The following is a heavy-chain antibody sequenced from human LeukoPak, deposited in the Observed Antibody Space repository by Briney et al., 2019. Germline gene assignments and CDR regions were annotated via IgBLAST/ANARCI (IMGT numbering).Heavy chain of an antibody. D-gene: IGHD4-17*01. CDR1: GGSISSYY. V-gene: IGHV4-4*07. CDR3: ARDLAHGDYRDYYYYYMDV. Sequence: SETLSLTCTVSGGSISSYYWSWIRQPAGKGLEWIGRIYTSGSTNYNPSLKSRVTMSVDTSKNQFSLKLSSVTAADTAVYYCARDLAHGDYRDYYYYYMDVWGKGTTVTVSS. J-gene: IGHJ6*03. CDR2: IYTSGST.